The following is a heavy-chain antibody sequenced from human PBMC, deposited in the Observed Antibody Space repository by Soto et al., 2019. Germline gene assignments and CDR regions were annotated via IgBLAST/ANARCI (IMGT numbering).Heavy chain of an antibody. CDR2: IYYSGST. CDR3: ARHAGLNSFYGDYFDP. Sequence: PSETLSLTCTVSGGPISSSSYYWGWIRQPPGKGLEWIGSIYYSGSTYYNPSLKSRVTISVDTSKNQFSLKLSSVTAADTAVYYCARHAGLNSFYGDYFDPWGQGTLVTVSS. J-gene: IGHJ5*02. CDR1: GGPISSSSYY. D-gene: IGHD4-17*01. V-gene: IGHV4-39*01.